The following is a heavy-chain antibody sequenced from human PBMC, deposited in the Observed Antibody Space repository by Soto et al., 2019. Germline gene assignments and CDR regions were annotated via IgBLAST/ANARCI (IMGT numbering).Heavy chain of an antibody. CDR3: ASITTGTTTVDY. Sequence: TGGSLRLSCAASGFTFSSYSMNWVRQAPGKGLEWVSSISSSSSYIYYADSVKGRFTISRDNAKNSLYLQMNSLRAEDTAVYYCASITTGTTTVDYGGQGTLVTAPQ. CDR1: GFTFSSYS. J-gene: IGHJ4*02. CDR2: ISSSSSYI. V-gene: IGHV3-21*01. D-gene: IGHD1-7*01.